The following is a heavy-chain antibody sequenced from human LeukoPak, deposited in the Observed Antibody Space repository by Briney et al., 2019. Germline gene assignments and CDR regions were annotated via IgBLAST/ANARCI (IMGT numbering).Heavy chain of an antibody. CDR3: ARDSIRRRGHMENYFDY. CDR1: GFTFSSYS. CDR2: ISSSSSYI. Sequence: GGSLRLSCAASGFTFSSYSMNWVRQAPGKGLEWVSSISSSSSYIYCADSVKGRFTISRDNAKNSLYLQTNSLRAEDTAVYYCARDSIRRRGHMENYFDYWGQGTLVTVSS. D-gene: IGHD2-21*01. V-gene: IGHV3-21*01. J-gene: IGHJ4*02.